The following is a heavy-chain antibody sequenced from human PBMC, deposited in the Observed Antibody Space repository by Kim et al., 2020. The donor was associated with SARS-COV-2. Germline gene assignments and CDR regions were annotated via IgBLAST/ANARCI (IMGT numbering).Heavy chain of an antibody. CDR2: ISYDGSNK. CDR1: GFTFSSYG. V-gene: IGHV3-30*18. Sequence: GGSLRLSCAASGFTFSSYGMHWVRQAPGKGLEWVAVISYDGSNKYYADSVKGRFTISRDNSKNTLYLQMNSLRAEDTAVYYCAKVTWFGESPYDYWGQGTLVTVSS. D-gene: IGHD3-10*01. CDR3: AKVTWFGESPYDY. J-gene: IGHJ4*02.